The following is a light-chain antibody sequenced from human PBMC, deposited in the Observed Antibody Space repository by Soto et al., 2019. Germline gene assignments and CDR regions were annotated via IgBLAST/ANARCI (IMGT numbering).Light chain of an antibody. CDR2: AAS. CDR3: QQYGDSPFT. V-gene: IGKV3-20*01. Sequence: EIVLTQSPGTLSLSPGEGGTLSCRASQSISSSYLAWYQQKPGQSPRLLIYAASSRATGIPDRFSGSGSGTDFTLTISRLEPEDFALYYCQQYGDSPFTFGPGTRVD. CDR1: QSISSSY. J-gene: IGKJ3*01.